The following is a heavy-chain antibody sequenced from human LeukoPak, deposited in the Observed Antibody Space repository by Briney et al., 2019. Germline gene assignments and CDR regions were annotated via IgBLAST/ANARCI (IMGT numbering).Heavy chain of an antibody. Sequence: SETLSLTCAVYGGSFSGYYWSWIRQPPGKGLEWIGEINHNGSTNYHPSLKSRFTISVDTSKNQFSLKLSSVTAADTAVYYCAPYGYENTGSGAFEIWGQGTMVTVSS. CDR3: APYGYENTGSGAFEI. CDR1: GGSFSGYY. V-gene: IGHV4-34*01. D-gene: IGHD2-2*01. J-gene: IGHJ3*02. CDR2: INHNGST.